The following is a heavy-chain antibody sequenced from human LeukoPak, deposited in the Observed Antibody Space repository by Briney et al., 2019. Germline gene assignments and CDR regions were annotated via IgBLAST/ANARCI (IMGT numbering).Heavy chain of an antibody. Sequence: GGSLRLSCAASGFTFSSYAMSWVRQAPGKGLEWVSAISGSGGSTYYADSVKGRFTISRDNSKNTLYLQMNSLRAEDTALYYCARGKPVTGTPDYYSYGMDVWGQGTMVTVSS. D-gene: IGHD1-20*01. V-gene: IGHV3-23*01. CDR3: ARGKPVTGTPDYYSYGMDV. CDR2: ISGSGGST. J-gene: IGHJ6*02. CDR1: GFTFSSYA.